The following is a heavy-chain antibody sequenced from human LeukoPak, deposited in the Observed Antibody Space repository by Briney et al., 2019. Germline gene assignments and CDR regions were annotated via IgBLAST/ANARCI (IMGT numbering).Heavy chain of an antibody. V-gene: IGHV3-7*01. J-gene: IGHJ4*02. CDR3: ASVLAREWYFDH. CDR1: GFSFRDYW. CDR2: IKQDAIEK. Sequence: PGGSLRLSCAASGFSFRDYWMSWVRQAPGKGLEWVASIKQDAIEKYYVDSVKGRFTISRDNAKNSLYLQMNTVTAEDTAVYYCASVLAREWYFDHWGQGTLVTVSS. D-gene: IGHD3-3*01.